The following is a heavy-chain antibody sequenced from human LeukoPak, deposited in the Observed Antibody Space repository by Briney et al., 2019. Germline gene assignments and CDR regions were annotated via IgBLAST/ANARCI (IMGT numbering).Heavy chain of an antibody. CDR3: AKSGRSDGWQFCDF. CDR1: GFTFSSYS. V-gene: IGHV3-23*01. CDR2: IWGSGDRT. D-gene: IGHD5-24*01. J-gene: IGHJ4*02. Sequence: PGGSLRLSCAASGFTFSSYSMNWVRQAPGKGLEWVSNIWGSGDRTYYADSVKGRFIISRDNSKNTLYLQLSGLRADDTAVYYCAKSGRSDGWQFCDFGGQRTLVTVSS.